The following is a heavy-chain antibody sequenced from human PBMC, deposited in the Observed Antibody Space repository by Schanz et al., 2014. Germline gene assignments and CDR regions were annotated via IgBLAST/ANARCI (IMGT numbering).Heavy chain of an antibody. J-gene: IGHJ5*02. CDR2: ISAYNGNT. D-gene: IGHD5-12*01. CDR1: GYTFTNFF. V-gene: IGHV1-18*04. CDR3: ARGPLGTSP. Sequence: QVHLVQSGAEVHKPGASLKISCKASGYTFTNFFLHWVRQAPGQGLEWMGWISAYNGNTNYAQKLQGRVTMTTDTSTSTAYMELRSLRSDDTAVYYCARGPLGTSPWGQGTLVTVSS.